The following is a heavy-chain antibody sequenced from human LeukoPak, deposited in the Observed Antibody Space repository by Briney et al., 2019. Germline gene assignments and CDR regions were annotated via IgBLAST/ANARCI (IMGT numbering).Heavy chain of an antibody. CDR3: ARVDSGSYHYEA. CDR2: TSSNGGST. V-gene: IGHV3-64*01. J-gene: IGHJ3*01. D-gene: IGHD1-26*01. Sequence: SGGSLRLSCAASGFTFSSYAMHWVRQAPGKGLEYVSATSSNGGSTYYANSVKGRFTISRDNSKNTLYLQMGSLRAEDMAVYYCARVDSGSYHYEAWGQGTMVTVSS. CDR1: GFTFSSYA.